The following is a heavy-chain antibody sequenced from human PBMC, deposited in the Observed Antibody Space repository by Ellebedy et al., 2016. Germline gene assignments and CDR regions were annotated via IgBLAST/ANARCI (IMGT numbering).Heavy chain of an antibody. J-gene: IGHJ3*01. CDR2: ISYDGSNK. CDR1: GFTFSSYA. D-gene: IGHD3-22*01. Sequence: GESLKISCTASGFTFSSYAMHWVRQAPGKGLEWVAVISYDGSNKHYADFVKGRFTISRDNSKNTLYLQMNSLRAEDRAVYYCARSTMIVVGDGSDLWGQGTMVTVSS. CDR3: ARSTMIVVGDGSDL. V-gene: IGHV3-30-3*01.